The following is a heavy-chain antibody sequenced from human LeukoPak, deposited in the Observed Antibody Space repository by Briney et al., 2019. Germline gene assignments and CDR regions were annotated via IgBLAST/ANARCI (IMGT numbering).Heavy chain of an antibody. J-gene: IGHJ4*02. V-gene: IGHV3-11*05. Sequence: GGSLRLSCVASGFTFSDYYMSWIRQAPGKGLEWVSYIHSNSIYTNYADSVKGRFTISRDNAKNSLYLQMNSLRAEDTAVYYCARALTLLWFGELSPYFDYWGQGTLVTVSS. CDR3: ARALTLLWFGELSPYFDY. D-gene: IGHD3-10*01. CDR2: IHSNSIYT. CDR1: GFTFSDYY.